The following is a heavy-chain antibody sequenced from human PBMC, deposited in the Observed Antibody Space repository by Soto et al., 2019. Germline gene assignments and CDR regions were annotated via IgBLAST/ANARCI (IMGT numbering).Heavy chain of an antibody. CDR2: IYYSGST. CDR1: GGSISSGGYY. Sequence: SETLSLTCTVSGGSISSGGYYWSWIRQHPGKGLEWIGYIYYSGSTYYNPSLKSRVTISVDTSKNQFSLKLSSVTAADTAVYYCARASGVLMVYAMDYWGQGTLVTVSS. D-gene: IGHD2-8*01. J-gene: IGHJ4*02. CDR3: ARASGVLMVYAMDY. V-gene: IGHV4-31*03.